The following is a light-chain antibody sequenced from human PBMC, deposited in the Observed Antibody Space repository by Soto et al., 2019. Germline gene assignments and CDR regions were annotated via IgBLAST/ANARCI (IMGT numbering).Light chain of an antibody. CDR2: AVT. CDR1: SSDVGGYNY. Sequence: QSALTQPASVSGSPGQSITISCTGTSSDVGGYNYVSWYQQHPGKAPKLMMYAVTDRPSGVSSRFSGSKSGNTASLTISGLQAEDEADYYCSSYTSSSTLFGTGTKVTVL. CDR3: SSYTSSSTL. V-gene: IGLV2-14*01. J-gene: IGLJ1*01.